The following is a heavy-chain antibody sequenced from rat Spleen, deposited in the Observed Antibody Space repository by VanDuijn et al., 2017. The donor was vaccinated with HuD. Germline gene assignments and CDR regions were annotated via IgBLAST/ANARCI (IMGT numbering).Heavy chain of an antibody. J-gene: IGHJ2*01. CDR1: GFTFSDYY. CDR3: ARSVFDY. CDR2: INYDGSST. Sequence: EVQLVESGGGLVQPGRSLKLSCAASGFTFSDYYRAWVRQAPTKGLEWVATINYDGSSTNYRDSVKGRFTISRDNAKSTLYLQMDSLKSEDTATYYCARSVFDYWGQGVMVTVSS. V-gene: IGHV5-7*01.